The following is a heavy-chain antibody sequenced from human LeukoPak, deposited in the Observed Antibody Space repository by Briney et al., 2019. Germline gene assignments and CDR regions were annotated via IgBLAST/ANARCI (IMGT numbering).Heavy chain of an antibody. J-gene: IGHJ4*02. Sequence: GASVKVSCRASGFTFTSYVISWVRQAPGQGLEWMGWISAYNGDTNYAQKLQGRITMTTDTSTTTAYMELRSLRSDDTAVYYCARDSKFYYDTSRWRPPVDYWGQGTLVTVSS. CDR1: GFTFTSYV. D-gene: IGHD3-22*01. CDR2: ISAYNGDT. V-gene: IGHV1-18*01. CDR3: ARDSKFYYDTSRWRPPVDY.